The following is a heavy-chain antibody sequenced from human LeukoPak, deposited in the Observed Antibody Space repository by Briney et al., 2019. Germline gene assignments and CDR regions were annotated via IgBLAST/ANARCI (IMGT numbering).Heavy chain of an antibody. V-gene: IGHV4-39*01. J-gene: IGHJ5*02. D-gene: IGHD6-13*01. Sequence: PSETLSPTCTVSGGSISSSSYYWGWIRQPPGKGLEWIGSIYYSGSTYYNPSLKSRVTISVDTSKNQFSLKLSSVTAADTAVYYCARGAEYSSSPNWIDPWGQGTLVTVSS. CDR2: IYYSGST. CDR1: GGSISSSSYY. CDR3: ARGAEYSSSPNWIDP.